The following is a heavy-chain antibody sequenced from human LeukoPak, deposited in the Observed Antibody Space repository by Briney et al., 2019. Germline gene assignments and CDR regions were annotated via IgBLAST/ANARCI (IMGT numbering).Heavy chain of an antibody. V-gene: IGHV3-30*03. Sequence: GRSLRLSCAASGFTFSSYGMHWVRQAPGKGLEWVAVISYDGSNKYYADSVKGRFAISRDKSKNMLHLQMNSLRAEDAAVYFCAREASSGLGAFDIWGQGTMVTVSS. CDR3: AREASSGLGAFDI. CDR1: GFTFSSYG. CDR2: ISYDGSNK. D-gene: IGHD3-22*01. J-gene: IGHJ3*02.